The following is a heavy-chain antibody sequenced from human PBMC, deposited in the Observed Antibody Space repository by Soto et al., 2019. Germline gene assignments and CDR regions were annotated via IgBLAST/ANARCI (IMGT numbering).Heavy chain of an antibody. V-gene: IGHV1-58*01. CDR1: GFTFTSSA. CDR2: IVVGSGNT. J-gene: IGHJ6*02. D-gene: IGHD2-2*02. Sequence: GASVKVSCKASGFTFTSSAVQWVRQARGQRLEWIGWIVVGSGNTNYAQKFQERVTITRDMSTSTAYMELSSLRSEDTAVYYCAAAIWRGGYCSSTSCYRGPYYYYGMDVWGQGTTVTVSS. CDR3: AAAIWRGGYCSSTSCYRGPYYYYGMDV.